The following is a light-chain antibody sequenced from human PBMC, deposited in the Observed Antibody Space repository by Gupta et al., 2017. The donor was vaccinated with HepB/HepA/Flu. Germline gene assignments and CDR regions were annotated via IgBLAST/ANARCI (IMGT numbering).Light chain of an antibody. J-gene: IGLJ2*01. CDR3: SSYTSSSTLWVV. CDR2: DVS. CDR1: SSDVGGYNY. Sequence: QSALTQPASVSGSPGQSITISCTGTSSDVGGYNYVSWYQQHPGKAPKLMIYDVSNRPSGVSNRFSGSKSGNTASLTISGLQAEDEAEYYGSSYTSSSTLWVVFGGGTKLTVL. V-gene: IGLV2-14*03.